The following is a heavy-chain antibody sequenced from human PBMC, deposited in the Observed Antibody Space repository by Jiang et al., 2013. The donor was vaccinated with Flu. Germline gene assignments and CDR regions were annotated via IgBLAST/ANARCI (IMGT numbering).Heavy chain of an antibody. CDR1: GGSISSSSYY. CDR2: IYYSGST. J-gene: IGHJ4*02. V-gene: IGHV4-39*01. Sequence: ETLSLTCTVSGGSISSSSYYWGWIRQPPGKGLEWIGSIYYSGSTYYNPSLRSRVTISVDTSKNQFSLKLSSVTAADTAVYYCARHVVIFGAVIIPHYFDYWGQGTLVTVSS. CDR3: ARHVVIFGAVIIPHYFDY. D-gene: IGHD3-3*02.